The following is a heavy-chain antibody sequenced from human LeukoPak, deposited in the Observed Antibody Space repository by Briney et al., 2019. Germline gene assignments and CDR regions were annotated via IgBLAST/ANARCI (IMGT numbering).Heavy chain of an antibody. V-gene: IGHV1-46*01. D-gene: IGHD3-10*01. CDR3: AYLYGSGSYSYYYYYGMDV. CDR2: ISPSSGSS. Sequence: ASVKVSCKASGYTFTRYYIHWVRQAPGQGLEWMGVISPSSGSSDYVQKFQGRVTMTRNTSISTAYMELSSLRSEDTAVHYCAYLYGSGSYSYYYYYGMDVWGQGTTVTVSS. CDR1: GYTFTRYY. J-gene: IGHJ6*02.